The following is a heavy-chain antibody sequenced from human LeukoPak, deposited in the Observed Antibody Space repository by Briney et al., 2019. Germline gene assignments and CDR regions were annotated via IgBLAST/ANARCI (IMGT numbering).Heavy chain of an antibody. D-gene: IGHD6-19*01. V-gene: IGHV3-23*01. CDR3: GRNDIAVAGTVSTFDY. CDR1: GFTFSSYA. Sequence: GGSLRLSCAASGFTFSSYAMSWVRQAPGKGLEWVSAISGSGGSTYYADSVKGRFTISRDNSKNTLYLQMNSLRAEDTAVYHCGRNDIAVAGTVSTFDYWGQGTLVTVSS. CDR2: ISGSGGST. J-gene: IGHJ4*02.